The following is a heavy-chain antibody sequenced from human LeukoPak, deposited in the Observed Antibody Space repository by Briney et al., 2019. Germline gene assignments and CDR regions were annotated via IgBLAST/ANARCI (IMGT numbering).Heavy chain of an antibody. CDR1: GFTFSSYW. V-gene: IGHV3-7*03. CDR3: ARLPGYSSGWFRGYFDY. D-gene: IGHD6-19*01. Sequence: PGGSLRLSCAASGFTFSSYWMTWVRQGPGKGLEWVANIKPDGSLIYYVDSVKGRFTISRDNAKNSLYLQMNSLRAEDTAVYYCARLPGYSSGWFRGYFDYWGQGTLVTVSS. J-gene: IGHJ4*02. CDR2: IKPDGSLI.